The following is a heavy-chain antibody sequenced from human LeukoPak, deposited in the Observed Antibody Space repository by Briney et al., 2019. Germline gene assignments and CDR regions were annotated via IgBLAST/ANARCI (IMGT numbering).Heavy chain of an antibody. Sequence: PGGSLRLSCAASGFTFSSYGMHWVRQAPGKGLEWVANIKQDGSEKYYVDSVKGRFTISRDNAKNSLYLQMNSLRAEDTAVYYCARGIYDILTGYYSSDAFDIWGQGTMVTASS. CDR3: ARGIYDILTGYYSSDAFDI. V-gene: IGHV3-7*01. D-gene: IGHD3-9*01. CDR2: IKQDGSEK. CDR1: GFTFSSYG. J-gene: IGHJ3*02.